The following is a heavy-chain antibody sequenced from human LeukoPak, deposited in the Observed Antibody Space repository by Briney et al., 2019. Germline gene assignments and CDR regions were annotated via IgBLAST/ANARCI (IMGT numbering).Heavy chain of an antibody. D-gene: IGHD3-10*01. CDR3: ARVNPFDYYGTTEAFDI. V-gene: IGHV1-46*01. CDR1: GYTFTSYY. Sequence: GASVKVSCKASGYTFTSYYMHWVRQAPGQGLEWMGIINPSGGSTSYAQKFQGRVTMTRDMSTSTVYMELSSLRSEDTAVYYCARVNPFDYYGTTEAFDIWGQGTLVTVSS. CDR2: INPSGGST. J-gene: IGHJ3*02.